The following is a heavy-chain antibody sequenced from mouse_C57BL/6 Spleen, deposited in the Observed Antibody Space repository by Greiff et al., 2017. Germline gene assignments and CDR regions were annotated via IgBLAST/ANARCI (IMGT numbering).Heavy chain of an antibody. V-gene: IGHV1-39*01. D-gene: IGHD1-1*01. Sequence: EVHLVESGPELVKPGASVKISCKASGYSFTDYNMNWVKQSTGKSLEWIGVINPNYGTTSYNQKFKGKATLTVDKSSSTAYMQLNSLTSEDSAVYYGARSVYYYGSRPLGWYFDVWGTGTTVTVSS. CDR2: INPNYGTT. J-gene: IGHJ1*03. CDR3: ARSVYYYGSRPLGWYFDV. CDR1: GYSFTDYN.